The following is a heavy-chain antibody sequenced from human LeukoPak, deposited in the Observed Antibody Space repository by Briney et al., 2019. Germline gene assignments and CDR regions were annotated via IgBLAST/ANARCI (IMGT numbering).Heavy chain of an antibody. CDR1: GYTFTDYY. CDR2: IGPDSGGT. V-gene: IGHV1-2*02. D-gene: IGHD3-22*01. CDR3: AREYYDSSGRKHAFEN. J-gene: IGHJ3*02. Sequence: ASVKVSCKASGYTFTDYYVHWVRQAPGQGLEWMGRIGPDSGGTHYPQKFQGRVTMTRDTSISTAYMELSRLRSDDTAVYYCAREYYDSSGRKHAFENWGQGTLVIVSS.